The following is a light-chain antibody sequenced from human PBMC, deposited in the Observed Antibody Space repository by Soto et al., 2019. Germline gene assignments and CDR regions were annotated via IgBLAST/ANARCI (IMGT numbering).Light chain of an antibody. J-gene: IGKJ1*01. CDR1: QSIRSW. CDR2: DAS. Sequence: DIQMTQSPSTLSASVGDRVTITCRASQSIRSWLAWYQQKPGKAPQLLIYDASNLERGVPSRFSGSGSGTEFTLTNSSLQPDDFATYYCQQYDSFSKTFGRGTKVEVK. V-gene: IGKV1-5*01. CDR3: QQYDSFSKT.